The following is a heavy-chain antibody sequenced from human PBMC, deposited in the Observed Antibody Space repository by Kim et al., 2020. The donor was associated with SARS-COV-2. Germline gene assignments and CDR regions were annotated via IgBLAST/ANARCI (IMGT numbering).Heavy chain of an antibody. D-gene: IGHD1-1*01. CDR2: IWYDGSNK. CDR1: GFTFSSYG. Sequence: GGSLRLSCAASGFTFSSYGMHWVRQAPGKGLEWVAVIWYDGSNKYYADSVKGRFTISRDNSKNTLYLQMNSLRAEDTAVYYCAKEGSPYNWNDVGWGYWGQGTLVTVSS. J-gene: IGHJ4*02. CDR3: AKEGSPYNWNDVGWGY. V-gene: IGHV3-33*06.